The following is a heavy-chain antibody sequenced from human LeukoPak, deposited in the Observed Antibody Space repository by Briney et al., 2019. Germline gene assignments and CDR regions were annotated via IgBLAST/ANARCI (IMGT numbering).Heavy chain of an antibody. J-gene: IGHJ4*02. CDR3: ARGRGDSGYDSFDY. CDR2: ISSSSSTI. V-gene: IGHV3-48*01. CDR1: GFTFSSYS. Sequence: PGGSLRLSCAASGFTFSSYSMNWVRQAPGKGPEWVSYISSSSSTIYYADSVKGRFTISRDNAKNSLYLQMNSLRAEDTAVYYCARGRGDSGYDSFDYWGQGTLVTVSS. D-gene: IGHD5-12*01.